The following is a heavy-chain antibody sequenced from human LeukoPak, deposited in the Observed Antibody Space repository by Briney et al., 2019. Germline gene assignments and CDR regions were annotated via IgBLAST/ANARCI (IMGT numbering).Heavy chain of an antibody. CDR2: FDPEDGET. J-gene: IGHJ4*02. Sequence: ASVTVSFKFSGYTLTELSMHWVRQAPGKGLEGMGGFDPEDGETIYAQKFQGRVTMTEDTSTDTAYMELSSLRSEDTAVYYCATGPYCSSTSCYDGDYWGQGTLVTVSS. V-gene: IGHV1-24*01. D-gene: IGHD2-2*01. CDR1: GYTLTELS. CDR3: ATGPYCSSTSCYDGDY.